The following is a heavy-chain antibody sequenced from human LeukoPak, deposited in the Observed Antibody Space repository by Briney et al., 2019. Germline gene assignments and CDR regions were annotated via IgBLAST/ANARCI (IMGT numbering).Heavy chain of an antibody. D-gene: IGHD2-21*02. CDR2: IYYSGST. V-gene: IGHV4-30-4*01. CDR1: GGSISSGDYY. Sequence: SGTLSLTCTVSGGSISSGDYYWSWIRQPPGKGLEWIGYIYYSGSTYYNPSLKSRVTISVDTSKNQFSLKLSSVTAADTAVYYCARDPSEEYCGGDCYPDYWGQGTLVTVSS. J-gene: IGHJ4*02. CDR3: ARDPSEEYCGGDCYPDY.